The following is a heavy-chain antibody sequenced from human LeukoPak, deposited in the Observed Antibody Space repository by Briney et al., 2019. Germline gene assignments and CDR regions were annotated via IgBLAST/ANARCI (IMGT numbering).Heavy chain of an antibody. Sequence: GASVKVSCKASGGTFSSYAISWVRQAPGQGLEWMGGIIPIFGTANYAQKFQGRVTITADKSTSTAYMELSSLRSEDTAVYYCARDSSYYGSGRGHNDYWGQGTLVTVSS. D-gene: IGHD3-10*01. CDR2: IIPIFGTA. CDR3: ARDSSYYGSGRGHNDY. CDR1: GGTFSSYA. V-gene: IGHV1-69*06. J-gene: IGHJ4*02.